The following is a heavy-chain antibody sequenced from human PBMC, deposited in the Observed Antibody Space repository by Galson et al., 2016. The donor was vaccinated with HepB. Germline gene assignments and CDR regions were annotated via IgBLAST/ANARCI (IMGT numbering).Heavy chain of an antibody. CDR3: ARYCSWTGFDY. Sequence: TLSLTCTVSAGTINTHGYFWSWIRQHPGRGLEWIGYISDSGSAYFNPSLKSRTTISIDTSQNQFSLDLTSVTAADTALYFCARYCSWTGFDYWGRGTLVTVSS. V-gene: IGHV4-31*03. CDR1: AGTINTHGYF. CDR2: ISDSGSA. D-gene: IGHD3/OR15-3a*01. J-gene: IGHJ4*02.